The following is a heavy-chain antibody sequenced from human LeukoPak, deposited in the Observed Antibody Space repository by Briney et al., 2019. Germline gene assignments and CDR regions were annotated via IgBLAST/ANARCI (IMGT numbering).Heavy chain of an antibody. J-gene: IGHJ4*02. Sequence: PGGSLRLSCAASGFTFSSYGIHWVRQAPGKGLERGSVISYDGSNKYSTESQRGRVTLSTDNSKNTLYLQIYRLRAEETPVYYSAKPGGKYSRSWYPLGYWGQGTLVTVSS. CDR1: GFTFSSYG. V-gene: IGHV3-30*18. CDR2: ISYDGSNK. CDR3: AKPGGKYSRSWYPLGY. D-gene: IGHD6-13*01.